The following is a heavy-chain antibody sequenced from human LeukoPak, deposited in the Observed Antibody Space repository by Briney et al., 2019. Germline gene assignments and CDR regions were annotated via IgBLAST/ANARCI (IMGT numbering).Heavy chain of an antibody. CDR1: GFSLSTSGVG. Sequence: SGPTLVKPTQILTLTCTFSGFSLSTSGVGVGWIRQPPGKALEWLALIYWDDDKRYSPSLKSRLTITKDTSKNQVVLTITNIEHTAIATYYCEHGGLRTNLDYWGQGTLVTVSS. CDR3: EHGGLRTNLDY. J-gene: IGHJ4*02. V-gene: IGHV2-5*02. CDR2: IYWDDDK. D-gene: IGHD4-17*01.